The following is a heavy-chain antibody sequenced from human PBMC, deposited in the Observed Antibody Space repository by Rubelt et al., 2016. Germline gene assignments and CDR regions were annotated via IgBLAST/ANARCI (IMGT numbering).Heavy chain of an antibody. V-gene: IGHV3-33*08. Sequence: VQLVESGGGLVQPGGSLRLSCAASGFTFSSYAMHWVRQAPGKGLEWVAVIWNDGSNKYYADSVQGRFTIPRDNSKNTLYLQMNSLRVEDTAVDYCAREPRIAVVPGSSMDVWGQGTTVTVSS. CDR2: IWNDGSNK. D-gene: IGHD2-2*01. CDR1: GFTFSSYA. CDR3: AREPRIAVVPGSSMDV. J-gene: IGHJ6*02.